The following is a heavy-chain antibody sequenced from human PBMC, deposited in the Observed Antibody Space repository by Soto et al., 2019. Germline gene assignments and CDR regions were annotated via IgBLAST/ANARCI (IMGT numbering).Heavy chain of an antibody. V-gene: IGHV3-23*01. CDR1: GFTFSSYA. CDR2: ISGSGGST. D-gene: IGHD4-17*01. J-gene: IGHJ6*03. CDR3: AKDGIEYGDYGYYYMDV. Sequence: EVQLLESGGGLVQPGGSLRLSCAASGFTFSSYAMSWVRQAPGKGLEWVSAISGSGGSTYYADFVKGRFTISRDNSKNTLYLQMNSLRAEDTAVYYCAKDGIEYGDYGYYYMDVWGKGTTVTVSS.